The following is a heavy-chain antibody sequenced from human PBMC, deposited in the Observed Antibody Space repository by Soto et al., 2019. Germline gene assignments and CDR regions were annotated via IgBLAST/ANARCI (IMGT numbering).Heavy chain of an antibody. CDR1: GGSISSGDYY. D-gene: IGHD3-22*01. V-gene: IGHV4-30-4*01. J-gene: IGHJ4*02. CDR2: IYYSGST. Sequence: PSETLSLTCTVSGGSISSGDYYWSWIRQPPGKGLEWIGYIYYSGSTYYNPSLKSRVTISVDTSKNQFSLKLSSVTAADTAVYYCARERYYYDSSGYYWPSGFDYWGQGTLVTVSS. CDR3: ARERYYYDSSGYYWPSGFDY.